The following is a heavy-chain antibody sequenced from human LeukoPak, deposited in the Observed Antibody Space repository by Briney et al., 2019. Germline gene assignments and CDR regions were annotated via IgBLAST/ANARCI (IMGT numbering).Heavy chain of an antibody. J-gene: IGHJ6*03. CDR1: GVSISSSNSY. CDR3: ARLVVTTPYYYYYYMDV. V-gene: IGHV4-39*01. Sequence: SETLSLTCTVSGVSISSSNSYWGWIRQPPGKGLEWIGSIYYSGNTYYNASLKSQVSISIDTSKNQFSLKLSSVTAADTAVYYCARLVVTTPYYYYYYMDVWGKGTTVTISS. CDR2: IYYSGNT. D-gene: IGHD2-21*02.